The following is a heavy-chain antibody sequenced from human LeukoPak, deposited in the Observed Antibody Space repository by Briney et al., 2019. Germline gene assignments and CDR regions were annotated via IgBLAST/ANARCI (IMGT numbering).Heavy chain of an antibody. D-gene: IGHD3-10*01. Sequence: GGSLRLSCAASGFSFSSYWMNWVRQAPGKGLEWVASIKQDGSEKYYVGSVKGRFSISRDNAKNSLYLQMNSLRAEDTAVYYCARARSYGPGSYPLAYYHGMDVWGQGTTVTVSS. V-gene: IGHV3-7*05. J-gene: IGHJ6*02. CDR1: GFSFSSYW. CDR2: IKQDGSEK. CDR3: ARARSYGPGSYPLAYYHGMDV.